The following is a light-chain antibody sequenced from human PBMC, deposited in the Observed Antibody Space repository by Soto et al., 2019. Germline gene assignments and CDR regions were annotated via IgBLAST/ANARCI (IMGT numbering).Light chain of an antibody. V-gene: IGKV1-5*03. CDR2: KAS. CDR3: LCYSTSSRT. CDR1: QSISSW. Sequence: DIQMTQSPSTLSASVGDRVTITCRASQSISSWLAWYQQKPGKAPKLLIYKASSLQSGVPSRFSGSGSGTEFTLTISSLQPDDFATYFCLCYSTSSRTFGQGTTVEIK. J-gene: IGKJ1*01.